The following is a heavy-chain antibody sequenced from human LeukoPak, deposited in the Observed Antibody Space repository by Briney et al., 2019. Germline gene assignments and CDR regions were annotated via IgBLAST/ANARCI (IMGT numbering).Heavy chain of an antibody. CDR3: ARGDHYDSWSDYYTQTGYFFDF. CDR2: INFGGES. D-gene: IGHD3-3*01. J-gene: IGHJ4*02. Sequence: SETLSLTCAVFGGSFSGYYWTWIRQSPGRGLEWIGEINFGGESFYNPSLKSRVTISIDTSKNQFSLKRSSVTAADAAMYFCARGDHYDSWSDYYTQTGYFFDFWGQGTLVTVSS. V-gene: IGHV4-34*01. CDR1: GGSFSGYY.